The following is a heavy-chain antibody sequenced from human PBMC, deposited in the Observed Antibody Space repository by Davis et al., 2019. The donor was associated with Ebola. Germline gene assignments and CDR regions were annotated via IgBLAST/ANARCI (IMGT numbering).Heavy chain of an antibody. Sequence: GESPKTPCDAPGYRFSSYWIGWVRQMPGKGLEWMGIIYPGDSETRYSPSFEGQVTISVDKSINTAYLQWSSLKASDTAMYYCAREAVASSEFDYWGQGTLVTVSS. CDR1: GYRFSSYW. CDR2: IYPGDSET. J-gene: IGHJ4*02. D-gene: IGHD6-19*01. V-gene: IGHV5-51*01. CDR3: AREAVASSEFDY.